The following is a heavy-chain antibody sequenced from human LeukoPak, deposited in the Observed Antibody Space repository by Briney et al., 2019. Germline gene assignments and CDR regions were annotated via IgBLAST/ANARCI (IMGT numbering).Heavy chain of an antibody. CDR2: ITSSSSYI. CDR1: GFTFSSYT. Sequence: GGSLRLSCAASGFTFSSYTMSWVRQAPGKGLEWVSSITSSSSYIYYADSVKGRFTISRDNAKNSLYLQMNSLRAEDTAVYYCARVRPVAGTSFDYWGQGTLVTVSS. J-gene: IGHJ4*02. D-gene: IGHD6-19*01. V-gene: IGHV3-21*01. CDR3: ARVRPVAGTSFDY.